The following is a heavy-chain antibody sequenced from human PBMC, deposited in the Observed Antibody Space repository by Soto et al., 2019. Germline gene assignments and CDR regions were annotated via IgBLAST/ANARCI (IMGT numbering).Heavy chain of an antibody. CDR2: INSDGSRI. CDR1: GFTFSNYW. V-gene: IGHV3-74*01. CDR3: ARGAPGRYYMDV. Sequence: EVQLVESGGGLVQPGGSLRLSCAASGFTFSNYWIHWVRQAPGKGLVWVSRINSDGSRINYADSVRGRFTISRDNAKNTLYLQVNSLGAEDTALYYCARGAPGRYYMDVWGKGTTVTVSS. J-gene: IGHJ6*03.